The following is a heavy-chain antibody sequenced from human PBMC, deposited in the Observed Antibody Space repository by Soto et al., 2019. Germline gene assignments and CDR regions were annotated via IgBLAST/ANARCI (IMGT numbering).Heavy chain of an antibody. CDR2: IKQDGSEK. D-gene: IGHD3-16*01. J-gene: IGHJ5*02. V-gene: IGHV3-7*03. Sequence: EVQLVESGGGLVQPGGSLRLSCAASGFTFTIYWMSWVRQVPGKGLEWVANIKQDGSEKYYVDSVKGRFTISRDNAKNSLHLQRNAVSAKDTAVYFCAREGWGGGCFDPWGQGTLVTVSS. CDR1: GFTFTIYW. CDR3: AREGWGGGCFDP.